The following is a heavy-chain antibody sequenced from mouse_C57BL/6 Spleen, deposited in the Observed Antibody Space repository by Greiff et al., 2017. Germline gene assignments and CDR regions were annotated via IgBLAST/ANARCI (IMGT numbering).Heavy chain of an antibody. V-gene: IGHV1-72*01. D-gene: IGHD2-3*01. Sequence: QVQLQQPGAELVKPGASVKLSCKASGYTFTSYWMHWVKQRPGRGLEWIGRIDPNSGGTKYNEKFKSKATLTVDKPSSTAYMQRSSLTSEDSAVYYCARSGGYYPYAMDYWGQGTSVTVSS. CDR1: GYTFTSYW. J-gene: IGHJ4*01. CDR3: ARSGGYYPYAMDY. CDR2: IDPNSGGT.